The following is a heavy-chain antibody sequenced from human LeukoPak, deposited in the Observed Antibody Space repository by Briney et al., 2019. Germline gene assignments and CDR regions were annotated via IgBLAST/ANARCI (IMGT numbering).Heavy chain of an antibody. Sequence: SETLSLTCTVSGGSISSSSYYWGWIRQPPGKGLEWIGSIYYSGSTYYNPSLKSRVTISVDTSKNQFSLKLSSVTAADTAVYYCARKPLARGPFDYWGQGTLVTVSS. CDR2: IYYSGST. V-gene: IGHV4-39*07. CDR3: ARKPLARGPFDY. D-gene: IGHD3-16*01. J-gene: IGHJ4*02. CDR1: GGSISSSSYY.